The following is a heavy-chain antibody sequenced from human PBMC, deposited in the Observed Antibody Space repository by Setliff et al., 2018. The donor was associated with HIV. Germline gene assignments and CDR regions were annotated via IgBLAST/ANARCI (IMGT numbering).Heavy chain of an antibody. CDR2: FIYSDGRT. CDR1: GFTFNSYA. J-gene: IGHJ5*02. V-gene: IGHV3-23*01. D-gene: IGHD3-16*01. CDR3: AKGVKWLDP. Sequence: PGGSLRLSCAASGFTFNSYAMTWVRQAPGKGLEWVSFIYSDGRTYYAESVKGRFTISRDDSKNTLYLQMHSLRDEDTAAYYCAKGVKWLDPWGQGIQVTVSS.